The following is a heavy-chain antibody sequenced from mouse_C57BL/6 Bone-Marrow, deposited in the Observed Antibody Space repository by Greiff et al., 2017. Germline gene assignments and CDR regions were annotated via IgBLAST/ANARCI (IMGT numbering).Heavy chain of an antibody. D-gene: IGHD1-1*01. CDR2: IYPGGGYT. Sequence: VQLQQSGAELVKPGTSVKMSCKASGYNFTNYYIGWVKQRPGHGLEWIGDIYPGGGYTNYNAKFKGKATLTADTSSSTAYLQFSSLTSEDSAVYYCARHYGSSAGAMDYGGQGTSVTVSA. CDR1: GYNFTNYY. J-gene: IGHJ4*01. V-gene: IGHV1-63*01. CDR3: ARHYGSSAGAMDY.